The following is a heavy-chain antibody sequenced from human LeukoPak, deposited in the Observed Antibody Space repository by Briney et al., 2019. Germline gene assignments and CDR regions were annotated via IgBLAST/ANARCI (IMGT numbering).Heavy chain of an antibody. CDR1: GFTFSNYW. Sequence: GGSLRLSCAASGFTFSNYWMSWVRQAPGKGLEWVAKIRQDGSEKSYVGSVEGRFTISRDNAKNPLYLQLNSLRAEDTAVYYCATESRSTSWDYWGQGTLVTVSS. CDR3: ATESRSTSWDY. J-gene: IGHJ4*02. V-gene: IGHV3-7*01. D-gene: IGHD2-2*01. CDR2: IRQDGSEK.